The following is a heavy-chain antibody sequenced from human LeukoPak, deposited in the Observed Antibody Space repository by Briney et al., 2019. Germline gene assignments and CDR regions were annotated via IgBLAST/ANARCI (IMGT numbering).Heavy chain of an antibody. J-gene: IGHJ4*02. D-gene: IGHD4-17*01. CDR2: IRPDGGEK. CDR3: AREAYGVPCWY. V-gene: IGHV3-7*01. Sequence: TGGSLRLSCVVSGFTFSNYWMSWVRQAPGKGLEWVINIRPDGGEKYFVDSVRGRFTISRDNAKNSLYLQMNSLRAEDTAVYYCAREAYGVPCWYWGQGTLVTVSS. CDR1: GFTFSNYW.